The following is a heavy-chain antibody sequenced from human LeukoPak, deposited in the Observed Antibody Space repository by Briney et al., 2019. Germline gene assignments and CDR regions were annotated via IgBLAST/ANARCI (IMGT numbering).Heavy chain of an antibody. CDR1: GGSISSSSYY. J-gene: IGHJ5*02. Sequence: SETLSLTCTVSGGSISSSSYYWGWIRQPPGKGLEWIGSIYYSGSTNYNPSLKSRVTISVDTSKNQFSLKLSSVTAADTAVYYCARHRNNWFDPWGQGTLVTVSS. V-gene: IGHV4-39*01. CDR2: IYYSGST. CDR3: ARHRNNWFDP.